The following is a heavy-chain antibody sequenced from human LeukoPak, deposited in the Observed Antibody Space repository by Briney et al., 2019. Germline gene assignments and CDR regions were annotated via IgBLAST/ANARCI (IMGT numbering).Heavy chain of an antibody. J-gene: IGHJ4*02. V-gene: IGHV3-48*01. Sequence: TGGSLRLSCAASGFTFSSYSMNWVRQAPGKGLEWVSYISSSGISIYYADSVKGRFTISRDNSKNTLYVQVNSLGTEDTAAYYCAKGSYYDSSGSFYFDYWGQGTLVTVSS. D-gene: IGHD3-22*01. CDR1: GFTFSSYS. CDR3: AKGSYYDSSGSFYFDY. CDR2: ISSSGISI.